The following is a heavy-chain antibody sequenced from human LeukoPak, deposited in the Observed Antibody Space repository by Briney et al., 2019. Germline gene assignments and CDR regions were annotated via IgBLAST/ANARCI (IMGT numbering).Heavy chain of an antibody. CDR1: GFSFKNYA. D-gene: IGHD3-22*01. V-gene: IGHV3-21*01. Sequence: GGSLRLSCAGSGFSFKNYAMSWVRQAPGKGLEWVSSISNGGGFKSYADSLEGRFAIPRENAKNSLYLQMNSLRAEDTAVYYCATEYSDNSGYCFHWGQGTLVTVSS. CDR2: ISNGGGFK. CDR3: ATEYSDNSGYCFH. J-gene: IGHJ4*02.